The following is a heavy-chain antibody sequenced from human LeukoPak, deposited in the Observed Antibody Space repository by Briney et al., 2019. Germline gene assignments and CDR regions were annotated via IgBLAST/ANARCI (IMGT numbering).Heavy chain of an antibody. CDR1: GFTFSSYW. D-gene: IGHD3-10*01. CDR3: VRDPSRYYGSGY. V-gene: IGHV3-7*01. CDR2: IKQDGSER. J-gene: IGHJ4*02. Sequence: GGSLRLSCAASGFTFSSYWMSWVRQAPGKGLEWVANIKQDGSERYYVDSVKGRFTISRDNAKNSLYLQMNSLRAEDTAAYYCVRDPSRYYGSGYWGQGTLVTVSS.